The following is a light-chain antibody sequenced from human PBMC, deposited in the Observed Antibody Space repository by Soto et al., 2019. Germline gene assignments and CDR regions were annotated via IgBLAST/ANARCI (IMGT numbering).Light chain of an antibody. CDR1: QSIVTN. V-gene: IGKV3-15*01. CDR3: HQYYTWRHYT. CDR2: ATS. Sequence: EIVMTQSPATLSVSLGESATLSCRASQSIVTNLAWYKQTRGQAPRLLNYATSKRASSIPARFSGSGSGTDFMVTISSMQSEDFGVYYCHQYYTWRHYTFGLGVKLEIK. J-gene: IGKJ2*01.